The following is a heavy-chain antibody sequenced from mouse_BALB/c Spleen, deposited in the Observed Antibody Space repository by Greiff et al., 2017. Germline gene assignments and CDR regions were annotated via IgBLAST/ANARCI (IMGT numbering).Heavy chain of an antibody. CDR2: IWAGGST. CDR3: ARDRGGYPYYAMDY. D-gene: IGHD2-2*01. J-gene: IGHJ4*01. CDR1: GFSLTSYG. Sequence: VKLMESGPGLVAPSQSLSITCTVSGFSLTSYGVHWVRQPPGKGLEWLGVIWAGGSTNYNSALMSRLSISKDNSKSQVFLKMNSLQTDDTAMYYCARDRGGYPYYAMDYWGQGTSVTVSS. V-gene: IGHV2-9*02.